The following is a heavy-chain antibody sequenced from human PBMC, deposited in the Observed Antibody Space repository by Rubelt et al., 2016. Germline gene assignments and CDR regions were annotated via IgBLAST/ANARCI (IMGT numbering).Heavy chain of an antibody. V-gene: IGHV4-34*01. CDR1: SGSFSGFY. CDR3: AKAPTQYRNGYFDY. CDR2: INHSEHT. J-gene: IGHJ4*02. D-gene: IGHD5-18*01. Sequence: QVHLQQWGAGLLKPSETLSLTCAVYSGSFSGFYWSWIRQPPGKGLEWIGEINHSEHTNYNPSLKSRVTISVDTSKNQFSLKLNPVTAADTAVYYCAKAPTQYRNGYFDYWGQGTLVTVSS.